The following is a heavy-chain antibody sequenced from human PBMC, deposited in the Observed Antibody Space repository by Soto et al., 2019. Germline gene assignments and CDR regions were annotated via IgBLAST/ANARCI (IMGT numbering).Heavy chain of an antibody. Sequence: GGSLRLSCAASGFTFSSYGMHWVRQARGKGLEWVAVIWYDGSNKYYADSVKGRFTISRDNSKNTLYLQMNSLRAEDTAVYYCARDPWLDYYGSGSWFDPWGQGTLVTVSS. CDR3: ARDPWLDYYGSGSWFDP. CDR1: GFTFSSYG. D-gene: IGHD3-10*01. CDR2: IWYDGSNK. V-gene: IGHV3-33*01. J-gene: IGHJ5*02.